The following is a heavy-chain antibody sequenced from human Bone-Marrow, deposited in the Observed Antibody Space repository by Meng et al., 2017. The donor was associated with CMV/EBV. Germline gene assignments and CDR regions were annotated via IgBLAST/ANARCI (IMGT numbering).Heavy chain of an antibody. D-gene: IGHD2-2*01. CDR3: VRVKGVVPAARMDV. Sequence: GGSLRLSCAASGFTFSSYWMSWVRQAPGKGLEWVAYINQDGSEKYYVDSVKGRFTIFRDNAKNSLYLQMNSLRAEDTAVYYCVRVKGVVPAARMDVWGQGTTVTVSS. V-gene: IGHV3-7*04. J-gene: IGHJ6*02. CDR2: INQDGSEK. CDR1: GFTFSSYW.